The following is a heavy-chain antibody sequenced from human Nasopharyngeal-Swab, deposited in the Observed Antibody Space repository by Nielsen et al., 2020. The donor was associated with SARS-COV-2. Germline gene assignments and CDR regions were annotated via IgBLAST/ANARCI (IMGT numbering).Heavy chain of an antibody. CDR2: VSSSGTI. CDR1: GASISYSY. V-gene: IGHV4-4*07. Sequence: SETLSLTCTVSGASISYSYWSWIRQPAGKGLEWIGRVSSSGTINYNPSLKSRVTMSVDSSKNQFSLKLSSVTAADTAVYYCARDPSRSYTLFGPWGQGTLVTVSS. J-gene: IGHJ4*02. CDR3: ARDPSRSYTLFGP. D-gene: IGHD3/OR15-3a*01.